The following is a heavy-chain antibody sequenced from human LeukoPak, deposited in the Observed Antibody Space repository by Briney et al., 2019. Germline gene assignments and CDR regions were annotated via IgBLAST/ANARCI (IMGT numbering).Heavy chain of an antibody. J-gene: IGHJ5*02. CDR2: INPSGGST. CDR1: GYTFTSNY. V-gene: IGHV1-46*01. Sequence: GASVKVSCKASGYTFTSNYMHWVRQAPGQGLEWMGIINPSGGSTSYAQKFQGRVTMTRDTSTSTVYMELSSLRSEDTAVYYCARDWEVVTALDPWGQGTLVTVSS. D-gene: IGHD2-21*02. CDR3: ARDWEVVTALDP.